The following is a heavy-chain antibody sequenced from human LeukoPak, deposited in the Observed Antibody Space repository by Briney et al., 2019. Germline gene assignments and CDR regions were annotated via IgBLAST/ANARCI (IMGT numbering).Heavy chain of an antibody. CDR3: ARHLSTGNYYFDY. CDR2: IYYSGST. D-gene: IGHD1-7*01. Sequence: SETLSLTCTVSGGSISSSSYYWGWIRQPPGKGLEWIGSIYYSGSTYYNPSPKSRVTISVDTSKNQFSLKLSSVTAADTAVYYCARHLSTGNYYFDYWGQGTLVTVSS. CDR1: GGSISSSSYY. V-gene: IGHV4-39*01. J-gene: IGHJ4*02.